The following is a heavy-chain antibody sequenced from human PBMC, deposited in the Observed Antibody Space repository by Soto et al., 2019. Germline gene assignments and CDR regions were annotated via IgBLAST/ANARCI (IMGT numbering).Heavy chain of an antibody. Sequence: QVQLMESGGGVVQPGKSLRLSCVVSGFTFQNHAMYWIRQAPGKGLEWVALIAYDGRTKYSDAVRGRFAVSRDNSKSTQYLQMNSLRPEDTAVYYCATSTSVTFDSWGQGALVIVSS. CDR3: ATSTSVTFDS. J-gene: IGHJ4*02. V-gene: IGHV3-30*09. CDR1: GFTFQNHA. D-gene: IGHD4-4*01. CDR2: IAYDGRTK.